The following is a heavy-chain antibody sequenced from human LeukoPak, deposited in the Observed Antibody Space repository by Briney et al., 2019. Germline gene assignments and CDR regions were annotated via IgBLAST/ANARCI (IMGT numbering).Heavy chain of an antibody. V-gene: IGHV3-9*01. CDR3: ARGIALLDY. CDR2: ISWNSGSI. J-gene: IGHJ4*02. CDR1: GFTFDDYA. Sequence: GRSLRLSCAASGFTFDDYAMHWVRQAPGKGLEWVSGISWNSGSIGYADSVKGRFTISRDNAKNTLYLQMNSLRAEDTAVYYCARGIALLDYWGQGTLVTVSS. D-gene: IGHD6-13*01.